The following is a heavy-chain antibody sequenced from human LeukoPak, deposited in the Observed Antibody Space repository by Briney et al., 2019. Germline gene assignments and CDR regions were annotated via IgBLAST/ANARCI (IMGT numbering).Heavy chain of an antibody. Sequence: GGSLRLSCAASGFTLSNHWMIWVRQAPGKGLECVANIKQDGIEKYYLDSVKGRFTISRDNAKNSVYLQMNSLRAEDAAVYYCANGKSEDNSGWPRGTFWGQGTLVTVSS. D-gene: IGHD5-12*01. J-gene: IGHJ4*02. CDR2: IKQDGIEK. CDR3: ANGKSEDNSGWPRGTF. V-gene: IGHV3-7*03. CDR1: GFTLSNHW.